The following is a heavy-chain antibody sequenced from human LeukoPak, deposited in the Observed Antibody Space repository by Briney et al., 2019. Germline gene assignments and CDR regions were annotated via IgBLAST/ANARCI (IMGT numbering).Heavy chain of an antibody. Sequence: SETLSLTCAVSGGPFSGYFWSWIRQSSGKGLEWIGEIHNSGTTNYNPSLNSRVTISEDTSKNQFYLNMSSVTAADTAVYYCARRYYYNLGSFPFDFWGQGTLVTVSS. CDR1: GGPFSGYF. CDR3: ARRYYYNLGSFPFDF. J-gene: IGHJ4*02. V-gene: IGHV4-34*01. D-gene: IGHD3-10*01. CDR2: IHNSGTT.